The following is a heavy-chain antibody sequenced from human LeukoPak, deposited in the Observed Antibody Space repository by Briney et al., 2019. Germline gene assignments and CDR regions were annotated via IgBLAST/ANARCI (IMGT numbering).Heavy chain of an antibody. D-gene: IGHD1-26*01. Sequence: GGSLRLSCAASGFTLSTYTMNWVRQAPGKGLEWVSSISSSSNYIYYADSVKGRFTISRDDAKNSLYLQMNSLRAEDTAVYYCARDPYSGSYGDYYYYYMDVWGKGTTVTISS. CDR2: ISSSSNYI. CDR1: GFTLSTYT. CDR3: ARDPYSGSYGDYYYYYMDV. J-gene: IGHJ6*03. V-gene: IGHV3-21*01.